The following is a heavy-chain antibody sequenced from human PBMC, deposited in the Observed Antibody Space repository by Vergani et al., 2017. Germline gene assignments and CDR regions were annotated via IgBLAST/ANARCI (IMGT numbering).Heavy chain of an antibody. CDR2: VSHSGSA. CDR1: GETFSGNY. D-gene: IGHD7-27*01. CDR3: ARHPIWGRTFEY. V-gene: IGHV4-34*01. Sequence: QVQLHQWGTGLVKPTENLSLMFAVYGETFSGNYWSWIRKPPGTGLEWIGEVSHSGSANYNPSLKSRVYSSVDTAKNQFSLKLRSVPAADTAVYYCARHPIWGRTFEYWGHGNLVIVSS. J-gene: IGHJ4*01.